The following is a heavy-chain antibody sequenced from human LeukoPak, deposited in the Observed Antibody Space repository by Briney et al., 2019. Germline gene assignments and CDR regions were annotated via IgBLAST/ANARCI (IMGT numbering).Heavy chain of an antibody. CDR1: GFTFSSYS. CDR2: ISTSSSYI. V-gene: IGHV3-21*01. Sequence: KPGGSLRLSCAASGFTFSSYSMSWVRQAPGKGLEWVSSISTSSSYIYYADSVKGRFTISRDNAKNSLYLQMNSLRAEDTAVYYCARAHNWKYGSFDFWGQGTLVTVSS. D-gene: IGHD1-7*01. CDR3: ARAHNWKYGSFDF. J-gene: IGHJ4*02.